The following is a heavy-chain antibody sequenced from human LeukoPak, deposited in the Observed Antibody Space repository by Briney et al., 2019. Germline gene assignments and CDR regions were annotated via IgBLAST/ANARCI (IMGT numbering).Heavy chain of an antibody. D-gene: IGHD3-22*01. J-gene: IGHJ6*03. CDR1: GGSISSYY. CDR3: ARRGYYYDSSGYSIRLGYYYYMDV. CDR2: IYYSGST. V-gene: IGHV4-59*12. Sequence: SETLSLTCTVSGGSISSYYWSWIRQPPGKGLEWIGYIYYSGSTNYNPSLKSRVTISVDTSKNQFSLKLSSVTAADTAVYYCARRGYYYDSSGYSIRLGYYYYMDVWGKGTTVTISS.